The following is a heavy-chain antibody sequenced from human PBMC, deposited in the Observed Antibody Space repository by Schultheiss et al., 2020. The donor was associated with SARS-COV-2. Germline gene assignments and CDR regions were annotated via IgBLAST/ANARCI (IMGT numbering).Heavy chain of an antibody. CDR1: GGSFSGYY. CDR3: AILRDAFDI. Sequence: SETLSLTCAVYGGSFSGYYWSWIRQPPGKGLEWIGYIYYSGSTYYNPSLKSRVTMSVDTSKNQFSLKLSSVTAADTAVYYCAILRDAFDIWGQGTMVTVSS. V-gene: IGHV4-59*04. J-gene: IGHJ3*02. CDR2: IYYSGST.